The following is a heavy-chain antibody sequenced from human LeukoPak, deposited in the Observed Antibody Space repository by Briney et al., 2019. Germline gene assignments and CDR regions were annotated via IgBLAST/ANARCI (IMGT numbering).Heavy chain of an antibody. D-gene: IGHD6-19*01. Sequence: GGSLRLSCAASGFTFSSYGMHWVRQAPGKGLEWVALISHDGSDKGYADSVKGRFTISRDNSRNTLYLQMNSLRAEDTAVYYCAKGYSSGLYKLYYFDFWGQGTLVTVSS. V-gene: IGHV3-30*18. CDR3: AKGYSSGLYKLYYFDF. J-gene: IGHJ4*02. CDR1: GFTFSSYG. CDR2: ISHDGSDK.